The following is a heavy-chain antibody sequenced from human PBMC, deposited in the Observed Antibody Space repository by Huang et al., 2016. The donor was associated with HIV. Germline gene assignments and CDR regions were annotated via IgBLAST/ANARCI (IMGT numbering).Heavy chain of an antibody. V-gene: IGHV5-51*01. CDR2: ICPGYSET. Sequence: EVQLVQSGAEVKKPGESLKISCKGSGYRFRSNWIGWVRQMPGKGLEWMGSICPGYSETRYSPSFQGQVTISADKSINTAYLQWSSLKASDTAMYYCARLIGSPSFYYGLDVWGQGTTVTVSS. CDR1: GYRFRSNW. J-gene: IGHJ6*02. D-gene: IGHD3-10*01. CDR3: ARLIGSPSFYYGLDV.